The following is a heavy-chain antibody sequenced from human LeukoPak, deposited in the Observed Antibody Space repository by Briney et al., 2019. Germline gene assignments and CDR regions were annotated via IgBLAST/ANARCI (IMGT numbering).Heavy chain of an antibody. J-gene: IGHJ6*02. Sequence: EASVKVSCTASGGTFSSYAISWVRQAPGQGLEWMGGIIPIFGTANYVQKFQGRVTITADESTSTAYMELSSLRSEDTAVYYCARDPGGHGMDVWGQGTTVTVSS. CDR1: GGTFSSYA. CDR2: IIPIFGTA. V-gene: IGHV1-69*13. CDR3: ARDPGGHGMDV.